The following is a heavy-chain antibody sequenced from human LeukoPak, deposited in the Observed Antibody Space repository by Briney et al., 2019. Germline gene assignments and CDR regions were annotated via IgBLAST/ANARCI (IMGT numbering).Heavy chain of an antibody. CDR1: GYTFTGYY. Sequence: ASVKVSCKASGYTFTGYYMHWVRQAPGQGLEWMGWINPNSGGTNYAQKFQGRVTMTRDTSISTAYMELSGLRSDDTAVYYCARGFGGSGSYYNGWFAFDIWGQGTMVTVSS. D-gene: IGHD3-10*01. V-gene: IGHV1-2*02. CDR2: INPNSGGT. J-gene: IGHJ3*02. CDR3: ARGFGGSGSYYNGWFAFDI.